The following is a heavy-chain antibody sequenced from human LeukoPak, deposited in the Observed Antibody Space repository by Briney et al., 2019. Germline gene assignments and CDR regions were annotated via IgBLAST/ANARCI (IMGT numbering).Heavy chain of an antibody. CDR2: ISYDGSNK. J-gene: IGHJ4*02. V-gene: IGHV3-30*03. Sequence: PGGSLRLSCAASGFTFSNYGMNWVRQAPGKGLEWVAVISYDGSNKYYADSVKGRFTISRDNFKNTLYLQMNSLRAEDTAVYYCAREGAMVRGVINFDYWGQGTLVTVSS. CDR1: GFTFSNYG. D-gene: IGHD3-10*01. CDR3: AREGAMVRGVINFDY.